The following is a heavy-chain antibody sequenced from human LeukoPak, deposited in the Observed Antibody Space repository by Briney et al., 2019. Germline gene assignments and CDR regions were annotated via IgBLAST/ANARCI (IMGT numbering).Heavy chain of an antibody. CDR1: GDSIGTYY. V-gene: IGHV4-59*01. J-gene: IGHJ4*02. Sequence: SSETLSLTCTVSGDSIGTYYWSWIRQSPGKGLEWIAYIYYRGTTNYNPSLKSRVTISADTSKTQFSLILSSVTAADTAVYYCVSSSPRYCTGGTCYSSRGFDYWGQGALVTVSS. CDR2: IYYRGTT. D-gene: IGHD2-15*01. CDR3: VSSSPRYCTGGTCYSSRGFDY.